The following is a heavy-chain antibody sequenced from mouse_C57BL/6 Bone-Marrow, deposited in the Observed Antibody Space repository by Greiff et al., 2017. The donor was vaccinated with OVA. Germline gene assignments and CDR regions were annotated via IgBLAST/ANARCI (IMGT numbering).Heavy chain of an antibody. CDR1: GYTFTSYW. Sequence: VQLQQPGAELVKPGASVKLSCKASGYTFTSYWMQWVKQRPGQGLEWIGEIDPSDSYTNYNQKFKGKATLTVDTSSSTAYMQLSSLTSEDSAVYYCASPIYDGYFDYWGQGTTLTVSS. D-gene: IGHD2-3*01. CDR3: ASPIYDGYFDY. V-gene: IGHV1-50*01. J-gene: IGHJ2*01. CDR2: IDPSDSYT.